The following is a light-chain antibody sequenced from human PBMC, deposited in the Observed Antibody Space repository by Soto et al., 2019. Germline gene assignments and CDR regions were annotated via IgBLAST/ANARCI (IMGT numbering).Light chain of an antibody. CDR1: SANIGAGYD. V-gene: IGLV1-40*01. CDR2: GDT. Sequence: QSVLTQPPSVSGAPGQRVTISCTGNSANIGAGYDVHWYQQLPGTAPKLLIYGDTNRPSGVPDRFSGSKSGTSASLAITGVQPEDEANYYCQSFDSSLSGSIFVGGTKLTVL. CDR3: QSFDSSLSGSI. J-gene: IGLJ2*01.